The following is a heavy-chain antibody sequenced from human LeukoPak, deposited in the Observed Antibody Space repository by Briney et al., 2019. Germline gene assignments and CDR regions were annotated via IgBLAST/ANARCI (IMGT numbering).Heavy chain of an antibody. CDR1: GGSISSYY. D-gene: IGHD6-13*01. J-gene: IGHJ1*01. CDR2: IYYSGST. CDR3: ASSPPPRSWCDFYFQH. V-gene: IGHV4-59*01. Sequence: PSETLSLTCTVSGGSISSYYWSWIRQPPGKGLEWIGYIYYSGSTNYNPSLKSRVTISVDTSKNQFSLKLSSVTAADTAVYYCASSPPPRSWCDFYFQHWGQGTLVTVSS.